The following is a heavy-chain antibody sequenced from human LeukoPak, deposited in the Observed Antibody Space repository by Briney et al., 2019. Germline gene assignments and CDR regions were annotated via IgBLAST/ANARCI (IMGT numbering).Heavy chain of an antibody. CDR1: GGSISSGNW. J-gene: IGHJ1*01. Sequence: SGTLSLTCAVSGGSISSGNWWSWVRQPPGKGLEWIGEINHSGSTNYNPSLKSRVTISVDTSKNQFSLKLSSVTAADTAVYYCARLAGYIAAAGPRAEYFQHWGQGTLVTVSS. V-gene: IGHV4-4*02. CDR3: ARLAGYIAAAGPRAEYFQH. D-gene: IGHD6-13*01. CDR2: INHSGST.